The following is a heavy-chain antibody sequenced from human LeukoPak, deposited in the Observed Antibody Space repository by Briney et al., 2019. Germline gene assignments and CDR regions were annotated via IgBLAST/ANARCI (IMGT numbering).Heavy chain of an antibody. V-gene: IGHV3-21*01. J-gene: IGHJ4*02. D-gene: IGHD3-22*01. Sequence: GGSLRLSCAASGFTFGSYSMNWVRQAPGKGLEWVSSISSSSSYIYYADSVKGRVTISRDNAKNSLYLHMNSLRAEDTAVYYCARHGPHYYDSSGQPFFDYWGQGTLVTVSS. CDR3: ARHGPHYYDSSGQPFFDY. CDR1: GFTFGSYS. CDR2: ISSSSSYI.